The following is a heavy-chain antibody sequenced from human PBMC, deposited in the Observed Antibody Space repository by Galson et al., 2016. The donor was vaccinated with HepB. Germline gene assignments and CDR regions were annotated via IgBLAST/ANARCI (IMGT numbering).Heavy chain of an antibody. Sequence: TLSLTCAVSGASISSAVWWNWVRQSPGKGLEWIGEIYHSGTTKYNPSLKSRATISIDASENQFSLKLSSVSAADTAVYYCARGSSGCSTTSCVFDLWGQGTLVTVSS. J-gene: IGHJ4*02. CDR2: IYHSGTT. V-gene: IGHV4-4*02. CDR3: ARGSSGCSTTSCVFDL. D-gene: IGHD2-2*01. CDR1: GASISSAVW.